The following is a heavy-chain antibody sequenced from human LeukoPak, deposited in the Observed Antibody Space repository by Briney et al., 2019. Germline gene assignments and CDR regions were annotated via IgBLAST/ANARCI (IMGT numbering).Heavy chain of an antibody. CDR1: GYSFTSYW. Sequence: GESLKISCQGSGYSFTSYWIGWMRQMPGQGLELMAIIYPANSAIRYSPSVQGRVTISADNSINTAYLQWSSLRASDTAMYYCAIQAYYHSTAYGNWGQGTLVTISS. D-gene: IGHD3-22*01. V-gene: IGHV5-51*01. CDR3: AIQAYYHSTAYGN. J-gene: IGHJ4*02. CDR2: IYPANSAI.